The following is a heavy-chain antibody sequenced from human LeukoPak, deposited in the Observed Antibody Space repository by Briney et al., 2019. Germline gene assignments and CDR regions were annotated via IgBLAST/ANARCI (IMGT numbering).Heavy chain of an antibody. CDR3: ARPSSIAARPQFDY. Sequence: GASVKVSCKASGGTFSSYAISWVRQAPGQGLEWMGRISPILGIANYAQKFQGRVTITADKSTSTAYMELSSLRSEDTAVYYCARPSSIAARPQFDYWGQGTLVTVSS. J-gene: IGHJ4*02. CDR2: ISPILGIA. CDR1: GGTFSSYA. D-gene: IGHD6-6*01. V-gene: IGHV1-69*04.